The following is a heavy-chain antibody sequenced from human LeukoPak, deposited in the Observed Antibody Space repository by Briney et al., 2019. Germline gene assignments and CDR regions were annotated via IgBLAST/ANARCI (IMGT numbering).Heavy chain of an antibody. D-gene: IGHD5-12*01. V-gene: IGHV3-74*01. CDR3: ARGKRGYSGPFDY. CDR2: INSDGSST. J-gene: IGHJ4*02. CDR1: GFTFSSYW. Sequence: GGSLRLSCAASGFTFSSYWMHWVRQAPGKGLVWVSRINSDGSSTSYADSVKGRSTISRDNAKNTLYLQMNSLRAEDTAVYYCARGKRGYSGPFDYWGQGTLVTVSS.